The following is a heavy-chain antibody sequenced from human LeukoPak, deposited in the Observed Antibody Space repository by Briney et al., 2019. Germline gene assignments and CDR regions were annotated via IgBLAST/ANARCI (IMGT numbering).Heavy chain of an antibody. Sequence: GGSLRLSCAASGFTFDDYTMHWVRQAPGKGLEWVSLISWDGGSTYYADSVKGRFTISRDNSKNSLYLQMNSLRTEDTALYYCAKDMRTRQLGRGIDYWGQGTLVTVSS. CDR1: GFTFDDYT. V-gene: IGHV3-43*01. D-gene: IGHD6-6*01. CDR2: ISWDGGST. CDR3: AKDMRTRQLGRGIDY. J-gene: IGHJ4*02.